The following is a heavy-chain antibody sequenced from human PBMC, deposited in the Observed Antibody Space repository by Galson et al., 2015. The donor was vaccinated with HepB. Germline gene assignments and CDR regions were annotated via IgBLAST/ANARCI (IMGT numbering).Heavy chain of an antibody. CDR3: ANRRRWDFDY. CDR1: GFTFSSYG. J-gene: IGHJ4*02. Sequence: SLRLSCAASGFTFSSYGMHWVRQAPGKGLEWVAFIRYDGSNKYYADSVKGRFTISRDNSKNTLYLQMNSLRAEDTAVYYCANRRRWDFDYWGQGTLVTVSS. D-gene: IGHD4-23*01. V-gene: IGHV3-30*02. CDR2: IRYDGSNK.